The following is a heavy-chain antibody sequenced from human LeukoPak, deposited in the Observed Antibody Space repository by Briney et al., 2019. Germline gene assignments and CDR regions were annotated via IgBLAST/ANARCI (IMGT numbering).Heavy chain of an antibody. Sequence: GGSLRLSCAASGFTFSSYSMNWVRQAPGKGLEWVSSISSSSSYIYYADSVKGRFTISRDNAKNSLYLQMNSLRAEDTAVYYSARVGLGAAAGSFYWGQGTLVTVSS. CDR3: ARVGLGAAAGSFY. J-gene: IGHJ4*02. V-gene: IGHV3-21*01. D-gene: IGHD6-13*01. CDR2: ISSSSSYI. CDR1: GFTFSSYS.